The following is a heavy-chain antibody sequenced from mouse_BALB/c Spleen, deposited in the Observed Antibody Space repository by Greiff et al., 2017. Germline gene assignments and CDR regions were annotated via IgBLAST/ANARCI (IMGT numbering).Heavy chain of an antibody. CDR1: GYSITSDYA. V-gene: IGHV3-2*02. J-gene: IGHJ4*01. D-gene: IGHD2-3*01. CDR3: ARVDDGYYEGAMDY. Sequence: VQLKESGPGLVKPSQSLSLTCTVTGYSITSDYAWNWIRQFPGNKLEWMGYISYSGSTSYNPSLKSRISITRDTSKNQFFLQLNSVTTEDTATYYCARVDDGYYEGAMDYWGQGTSVTVSS. CDR2: ISYSGST.